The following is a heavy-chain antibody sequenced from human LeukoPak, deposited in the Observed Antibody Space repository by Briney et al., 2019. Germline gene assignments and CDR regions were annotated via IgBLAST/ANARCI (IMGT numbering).Heavy chain of an antibody. Sequence: SETLSLTCTVSGGSISSYYWSWIRQPPGKGLGWIGYIYYSGSTNYNPSLKSRVTISVDTSKNQFSLKLSSVTAADTAVYYCASHRGVGATHRGAFDIWGQGTMVTVSS. CDR2: IYYSGST. CDR3: ASHRGVGATHRGAFDI. D-gene: IGHD1-26*01. J-gene: IGHJ3*02. CDR1: GGSISSYY. V-gene: IGHV4-59*08.